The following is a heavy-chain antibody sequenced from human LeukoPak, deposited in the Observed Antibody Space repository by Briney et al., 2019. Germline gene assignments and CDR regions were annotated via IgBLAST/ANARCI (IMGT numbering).Heavy chain of an antibody. CDR2: MNPNSGNT. CDR3: ARAYPGPVYCSSTRCQHYHLDY. J-gene: IGHJ4*02. D-gene: IGHD2-2*01. V-gene: IGHV1-8*03. CDR1: GYTFTSYD. Sequence: ASVKVSCKASGYTFTSYDINWVRQATGQGLEWMGWMNPNSGNTGYAQKFQGRVTITRNTSISTAYMELRSLRSEDTAVYYCARAYPGPVYCSSTRCQHYHLDYWGQGTLVTVSS.